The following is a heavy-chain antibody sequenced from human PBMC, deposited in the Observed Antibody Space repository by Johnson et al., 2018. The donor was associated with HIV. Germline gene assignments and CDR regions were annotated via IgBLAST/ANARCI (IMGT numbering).Heavy chain of an antibody. V-gene: IGHV3-30-3*01. J-gene: IGHJ3*02. Sequence: QVQLVESGGGVVQPGRSLRLSCVASGFTFSSYAMHWVRQAPGKGLEWVALISYDGPNKYYADSVKGRFTISRDNSKNTLYLQMNSLKTEDTAVYYCTTDSNVGVIAIRSGQGVVFDIWGQGTMVTVSS. CDR1: GFTFSSYA. CDR2: ISYDGPNK. CDR3: TTDSNVGVIAIRSGQGVVFDI. D-gene: IGHD2-21*01.